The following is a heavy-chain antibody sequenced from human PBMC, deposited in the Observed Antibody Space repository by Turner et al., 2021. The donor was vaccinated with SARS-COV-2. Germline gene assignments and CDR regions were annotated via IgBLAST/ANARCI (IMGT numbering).Heavy chain of an antibody. CDR2: IYYSGST. CDR1: GGSISSSSYY. D-gene: IGHD3-10*01. J-gene: IGHJ6*02. Sequence: QLQLQESGPGLVQPSETLSLTCPVSGGSISSSSYYWGWIRQPPGKGLEWIGSIYYSGSTYYNPSLKSRVTISVDTSKNQFSLKLSSVTAADTAVYYCASQEALVPSYYYYYYGMDVWGQGTTVTVSS. CDR3: ASQEALVPSYYYYYYGMDV. V-gene: IGHV4-39*01.